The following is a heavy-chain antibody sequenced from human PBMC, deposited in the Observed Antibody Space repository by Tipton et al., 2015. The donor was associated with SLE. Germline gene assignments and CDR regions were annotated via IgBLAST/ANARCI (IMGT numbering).Heavy chain of an antibody. CDR1: GFTFGDYA. Sequence: SLRLSCTASGFTFGDYAMSWVRQAPGKGLEWGGFIRSKAYGGTTEYAASVKGRFTISRDDSKSIAYLQMNSLKTEDTAVYYCKRADYWGQGTLVTVSS. J-gene: IGHJ4*02. CDR3: KRADY. V-gene: IGHV3-49*04. CDR2: IRSKAYGGTT.